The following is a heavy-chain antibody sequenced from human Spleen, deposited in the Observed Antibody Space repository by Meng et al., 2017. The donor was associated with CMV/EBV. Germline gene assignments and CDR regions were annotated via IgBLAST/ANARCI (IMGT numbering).Heavy chain of an antibody. J-gene: IGHJ4*02. CDR3: RLGHYSQD. CDR1: GLPISNYW. CDR2: IKNDGSER. V-gene: IGHV3-7*02. D-gene: IGHD4-17*01. Sequence: LVGSGGVLVQPGGSLRLSCAASGLPISNYWMSWVRQAPGKGLEWVANIKNDGSERYYVDSVKGRFSISRDNADNSLYLQMNNLRAEDTAVYYCRLGHYSQDWGQGTLVTVSS.